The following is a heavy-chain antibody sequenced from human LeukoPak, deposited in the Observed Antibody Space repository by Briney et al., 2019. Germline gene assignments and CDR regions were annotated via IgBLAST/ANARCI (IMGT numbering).Heavy chain of an antibody. CDR3: ARVQLWATNHKENWFDP. D-gene: IGHD5-18*01. CDR2: IYYTGST. J-gene: IGHJ5*02. Sequence: SETLSLTCTISGGSVSDYYWSWIRQSPGKGLEWIGYIYYTGSTTYNPSLKSRVTISVDTSKNQFSLKLSSVTAADTAVYYCARVQLWATNHKENWFDPWGQGTLVTVSS. V-gene: IGHV4-59*02. CDR1: GGSVSDYY.